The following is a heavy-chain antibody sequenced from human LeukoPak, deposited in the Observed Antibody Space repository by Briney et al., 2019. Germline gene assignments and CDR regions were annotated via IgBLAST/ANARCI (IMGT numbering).Heavy chain of an antibody. D-gene: IGHD2-21*02. CDR1: GGSISSGGYY. J-gene: IGHJ4*02. V-gene: IGHV4-31*03. Sequence: SETLSLTCTVSGGSISSGGYYWSWLRQHPGKGLQWIGYIYYSGSTYYNPSLKSRLTISVDTSKNQFSLKLSSVTAADTAVYYCARAYCGGDCYTPDFDYWGQGTLVTVSS. CDR2: IYYSGST. CDR3: ARAYCGGDCYTPDFDY.